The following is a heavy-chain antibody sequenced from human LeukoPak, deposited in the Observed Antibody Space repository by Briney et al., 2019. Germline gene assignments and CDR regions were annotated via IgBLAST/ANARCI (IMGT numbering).Heavy chain of an antibody. J-gene: IGHJ5*02. V-gene: IGHV4-39*01. CDR1: GGSISSSSYY. D-gene: IGHD2-8*01. Sequence: PSETLSLTCTVSGGSISSSSYYWGWIRQPPGKGLGWIGSIYYSGSAYYNPSLKSRVTISVDTSKNQFSLKLSSVTAADTAVYYCARLSVNGWFDPWGQGTLVTVSS. CDR3: ARLSVNGWFDP. CDR2: IYYSGSA.